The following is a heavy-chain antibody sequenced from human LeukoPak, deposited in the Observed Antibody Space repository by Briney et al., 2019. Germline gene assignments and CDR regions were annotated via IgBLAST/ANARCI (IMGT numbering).Heavy chain of an antibody. Sequence: ASVRVSCKASGYTFTGYYIHWVRQAPGQGLEWMGWINPNSGATKFAQKFQGRVTMTSDTSISTVYMELSRLRSDDTAVYYCASHSSSWYGFDYWGQGTLVTVSS. D-gene: IGHD6-13*01. CDR2: INPNSGAT. CDR1: GYTFTGYY. V-gene: IGHV1-2*02. CDR3: ASHSSSWYGFDY. J-gene: IGHJ4*02.